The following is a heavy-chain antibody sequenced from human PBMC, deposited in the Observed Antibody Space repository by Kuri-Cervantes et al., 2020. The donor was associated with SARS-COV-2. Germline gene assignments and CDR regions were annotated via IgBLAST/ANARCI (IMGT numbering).Heavy chain of an antibody. D-gene: IGHD2-2*01. J-gene: IGHJ3*02. CDR3: ARDPAVPAAHNDAFDI. V-gene: IGHV3-21*01. CDR1: GFTFSSYA. CDR2: ISSSSSYI. Sequence: GESLKISCAASGFTFSSYAMHWVRQAPGKGLEWVSSISSSSSYIYYADSVKGRFTISRDNAKNSLYLQMNSLRAEDTAVYYCARDPAVPAAHNDAFDIWGQGTMVTVSS.